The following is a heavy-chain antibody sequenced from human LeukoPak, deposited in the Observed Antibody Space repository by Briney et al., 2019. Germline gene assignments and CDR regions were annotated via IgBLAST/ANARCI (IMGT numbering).Heavy chain of an antibody. Sequence: SETLSLTCTVSGGSISGYYWSWIRQFAGKGLGWIGRIYTSGTTNYNPSLKSRVTMSVDTSKNQFSLKLSSVTAADTAVYYCARGSRYSGSPFDYWGQGTLVTVSS. CDR1: GGSISGYY. V-gene: IGHV4-4*07. CDR3: ARGSRYSGSPFDY. CDR2: IYTSGTT. J-gene: IGHJ4*02. D-gene: IGHD1-26*01.